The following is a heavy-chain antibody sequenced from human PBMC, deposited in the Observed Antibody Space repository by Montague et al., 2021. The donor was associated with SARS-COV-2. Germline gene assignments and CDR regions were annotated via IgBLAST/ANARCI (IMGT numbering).Heavy chain of an antibody. CDR3: ARSARFGESPEMGV. D-gene: IGHD3-10*01. J-gene: IGHJ6*02. Sequence: SLRLSCAASGFTFSSYGMHWVRQAPGKGLEWVAVIWYDGSNKYYADSVKGRFTISRDNSKNTLYLQMNSLRAEDTAVYYCARSARFGESPEMGVWGQGTTVTVSS. CDR2: IWYDGSNK. CDR1: GFTFSSYG. V-gene: IGHV3-33*01.